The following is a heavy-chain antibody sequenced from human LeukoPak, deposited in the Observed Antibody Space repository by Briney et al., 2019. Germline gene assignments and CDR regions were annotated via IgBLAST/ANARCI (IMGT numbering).Heavy chain of an antibody. V-gene: IGHV1-69*13. D-gene: IGHD3-10*01. CDR3: ARPRGYYYGSGSYYTDAFDI. CDR1: GGTFSSYA. CDR2: IIPIFGTA. Sequence: GASVKVSCKASGGTFSSYAISWVRQAPGQGLEWMGGIIPIFGTANYAQKFQGRVTITADESTSTAYMELSSLRSEDTAVYYCARPRGYYYGSGSYYTDAFDIWGQGTMVTVSS. J-gene: IGHJ3*02.